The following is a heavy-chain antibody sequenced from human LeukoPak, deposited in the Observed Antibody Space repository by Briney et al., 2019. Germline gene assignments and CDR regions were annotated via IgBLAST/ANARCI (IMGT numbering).Heavy chain of an antibody. D-gene: IGHD2-15*01. J-gene: IGHJ4*02. CDR3: AKGTKLAVAANNYFDY. CDR1: GFTVSSNY. V-gene: IGHV3-66*01. CDR2: IYSGGST. Sequence: PGGSLRLSCAASGFTVSSNYMTWVRQAPGKGLERVSIIYSGGSTYYADSVKGRFTISRDNSKNTLYLQMNSLRAEDTAVYYCAKGTKLAVAANNYFDYWGQGTLLTVSS.